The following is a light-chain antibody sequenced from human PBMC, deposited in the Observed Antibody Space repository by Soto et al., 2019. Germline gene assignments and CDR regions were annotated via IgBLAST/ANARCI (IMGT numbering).Light chain of an antibody. Sequence: DIQMTQSPSSLSASVGDRVTITCRASQTITYLHWYQQIPGRAPKFLISTASILQSGVPSRFSGSGSGTEFSLTINTRQREDFATYYCQQSDRVPLTFGGGTKVEIK. J-gene: IGKJ4*01. CDR2: TAS. CDR3: QQSDRVPLT. V-gene: IGKV1-39*01. CDR1: QTITY.